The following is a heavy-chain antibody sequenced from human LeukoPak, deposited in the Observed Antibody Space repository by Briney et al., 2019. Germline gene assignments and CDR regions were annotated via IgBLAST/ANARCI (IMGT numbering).Heavy chain of an antibody. CDR1: GYSISSGYY. CDR3: AREGLGVGLDY. D-gene: IGHD3-3*01. Sequence: SETLSLTCTVSGYSISSGYYWGWIRPPPGKGLEWIGSIYHSGSTYYNPSLKSRVTISVDTSKNQFSLKLSSVTAADTAVYYCAREGLGVGLDYWGQGTLVTVSS. CDR2: IYHSGST. V-gene: IGHV4-38-2*02. J-gene: IGHJ4*02.